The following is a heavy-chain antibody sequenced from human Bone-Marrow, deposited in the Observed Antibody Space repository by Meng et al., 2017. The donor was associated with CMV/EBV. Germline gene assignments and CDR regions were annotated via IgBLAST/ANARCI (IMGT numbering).Heavy chain of an antibody. CDR1: GGSVSSGSYY. V-gene: IGHV4-61*01. CDR2: IYYSGST. CDR3: ARAGWGDFWSGRTQTNWFDP. J-gene: IGHJ5*02. D-gene: IGHD3-3*01. Sequence: GSLRLSCTVSGGSVSSGSYYWSWIRQPPGKGLEWIGYIYYSGSTNYNPSLKSRVTISVDTSKNQFSLKLSSVTAADTAVYYCARAGWGDFWSGRTQTNWFDPWGQGTLVTVSS.